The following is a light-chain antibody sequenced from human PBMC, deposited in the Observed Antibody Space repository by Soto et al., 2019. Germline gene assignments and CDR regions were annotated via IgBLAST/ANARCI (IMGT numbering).Light chain of an antibody. V-gene: IGLV1-47*01. Sequence: QSVLTQPPSASVTPGQRVSISCSGSRSNIGRNYVYWYQQLPGTAPKLLIQRNNERPSGVPDRFSGSKSGTSVSLAISGLRSEDEATYYCSAWDDKLNGQVFGGGTKLTVL. CDR1: RSNIGRNY. J-gene: IGLJ3*02. CDR3: SAWDDKLNGQV. CDR2: RNN.